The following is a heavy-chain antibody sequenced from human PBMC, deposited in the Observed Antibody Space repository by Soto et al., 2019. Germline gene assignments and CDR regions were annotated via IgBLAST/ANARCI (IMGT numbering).Heavy chain of an antibody. CDR2: INQDGSEK. J-gene: IGHJ4*02. CDR1: GFVFRSYW. CDR3: ARDGVAAGLYLDN. D-gene: IGHD6-19*01. Sequence: LRLSCAASGFVFRSYWMSWVRQAPGKGLEWVANINQDGSEKYYVDSVRGRFIISRDNAENSLYLQMNSLRAEDTALYYCARDGVAAGLYLDNWGQGTLVTVSS. V-gene: IGHV3-7*01.